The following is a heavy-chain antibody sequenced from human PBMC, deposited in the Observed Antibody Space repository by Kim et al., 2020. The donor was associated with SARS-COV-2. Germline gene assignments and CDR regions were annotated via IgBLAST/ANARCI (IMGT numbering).Heavy chain of an antibody. Sequence: SETLSLTCTVSGGSISSGGYYWSWIRQHPGKGLEWIGYIYYSGSTYYNPSLKSRVTISVDTSKNQFSLKLSSVTAADTAVYYCASRYYYGSGSYYFWGQGTLVTVSS. CDR1: GGSISSGGYY. V-gene: IGHV4-31*03. CDR3: ASRYYYGSGSYYF. CDR2: IYYSGST. D-gene: IGHD3-10*01. J-gene: IGHJ4*02.